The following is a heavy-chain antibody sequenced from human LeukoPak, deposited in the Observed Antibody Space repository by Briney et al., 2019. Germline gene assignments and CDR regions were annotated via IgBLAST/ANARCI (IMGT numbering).Heavy chain of an antibody. CDR2: IWYDGSNK. CDR1: GFTFSSYG. Sequence: GRSLRLSCAASGFTFSSYGMHWVRQAPGKGLEWVAVIWYDGSNKYYADSVKGRFTISRDNSKNTLYLQMNSLRAEDSAVYHCGRFGYVAAVDSWGQGALVTVSS. J-gene: IGHJ4*02. V-gene: IGHV3-33*01. D-gene: IGHD2-15*01. CDR3: GRFGYVAAVDS.